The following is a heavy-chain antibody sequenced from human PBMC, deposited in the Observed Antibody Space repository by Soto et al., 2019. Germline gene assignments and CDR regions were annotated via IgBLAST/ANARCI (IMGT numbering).Heavy chain of an antibody. J-gene: IGHJ4*02. V-gene: IGHV4-34*01. CDR1: GGSLSGYY. D-gene: IGHD5-12*01. Sequence: QVQLQQWGAGLLKPSETLSLNCAVTGGSLSGYYWSWIRQPPGKGLEWIGEVKDGGHTNYSPSLRGSVTISSDTTNNQFSIRLNSVTAADTGVYYCARGQEGVVATHWDQGSLVTVSS. CDR2: VKDGGHT. CDR3: ARGQEGVVATH.